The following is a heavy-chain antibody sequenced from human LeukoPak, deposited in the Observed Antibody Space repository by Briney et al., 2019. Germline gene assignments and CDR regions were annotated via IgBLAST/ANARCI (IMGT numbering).Heavy chain of an antibody. CDR1: GFTFSAHW. J-gene: IGHJ4*02. CDR3: ARLKGTTSVFDY. D-gene: IGHD4-17*01. CDR2: INPDGGDK. Sequence: GGSLRLSCVSSGFTFSAHWMTWVRQAPGRGLEWVVNINPDGGDKFYVDSVMGRFTASRDNARNSLYLQMDSLTAADTAVYYCARLKGTTSVFDYWGQGPLVTVAS. V-gene: IGHV3-7*03.